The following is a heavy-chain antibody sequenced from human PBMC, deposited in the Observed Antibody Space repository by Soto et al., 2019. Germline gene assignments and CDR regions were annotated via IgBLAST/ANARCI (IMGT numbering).Heavy chain of an antibody. CDR1: GVRFSNYT. D-gene: IGHD3-16*01. CDR2: IEISGRAT. Sequence: PGGALRVTCVAFGVRFSNYTMIWVRQAPGKGPEWVSSIEISGRATYYADAVKGRFTISRDDSKNAVYLQMNSLRGEDTAVYFCAKGDGGYFDHWGPGSLVTVSS. V-gene: IGHV3-23*05. CDR3: AKGDGGYFDH. J-gene: IGHJ4*02.